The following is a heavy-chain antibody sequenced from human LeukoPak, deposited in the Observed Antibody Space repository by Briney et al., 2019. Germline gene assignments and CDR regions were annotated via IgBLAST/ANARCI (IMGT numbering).Heavy chain of an antibody. J-gene: IGHJ4*02. Sequence: GGSLRLSCAASGFTFSSYGMHWVRQAPGKGLEWVAVISYDGSNKYYADSVKGRFTISRDNSKNTLYLQMNSLRAEDTAVYYCARAPGILPLDSSSWHGGFDYWGQGTLVTVSS. CDR3: ARAPGILPLDSSSWHGGFDY. CDR2: ISYDGSNK. V-gene: IGHV3-30*03. D-gene: IGHD6-13*01. CDR1: GFTFSSYG.